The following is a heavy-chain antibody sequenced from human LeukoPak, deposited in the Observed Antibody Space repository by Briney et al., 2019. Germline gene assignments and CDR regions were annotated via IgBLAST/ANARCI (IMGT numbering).Heavy chain of an antibody. CDR2: IGNGGHII. V-gene: IGHV3-48*01. J-gene: IGHJ4*02. Sequence: PGGSLRLSCVASEFTFTTYTMIWVRQAPGKGLEWVSYIGNGGHIIYYADSVKGRFTISRDDAQNSLYLQLNRLRPEDTAVYYCARDLFQQALDYWGQGTLVTVSS. CDR3: ARDLFQQALDY. CDR1: EFTFTTYT.